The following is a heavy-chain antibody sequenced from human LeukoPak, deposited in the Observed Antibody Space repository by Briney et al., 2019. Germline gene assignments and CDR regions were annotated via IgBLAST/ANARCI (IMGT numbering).Heavy chain of an antibody. CDR1: GFTFSSYW. CDR2: IKHDGSEK. J-gene: IGHJ3*02. D-gene: IGHD2-21*01. V-gene: IGHV3-7*05. CDR3: ARLAPVIKAFDI. Sequence: PGGSLRLSCAASGFTFSSYWTSWVRQAPGKGLEWVGNIKHDGSEKNYVDSVKGRFTMSRDNAKNSLYLQMNSLRAEETAVYYCARLAPVIKAFDIWGQGTMVTVSS.